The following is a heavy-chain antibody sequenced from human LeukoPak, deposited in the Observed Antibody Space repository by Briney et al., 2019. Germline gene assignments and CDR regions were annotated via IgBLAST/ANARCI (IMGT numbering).Heavy chain of an antibody. CDR3: AKEVASMVLGS. J-gene: IGHJ5*02. D-gene: IGHD3-10*01. Sequence: PGRSLRLSCAASGYTFSSYGMHWIRQAPGKGLGWVAVIWYDGSNKYYADSVKGRFTISRDNSKNTLYLQMNSLRAEDTAVYYCAKEVASMVLGSWGQGTLVTVSS. CDR2: IWYDGSNK. V-gene: IGHV3-33*06. CDR1: GYTFSSYG.